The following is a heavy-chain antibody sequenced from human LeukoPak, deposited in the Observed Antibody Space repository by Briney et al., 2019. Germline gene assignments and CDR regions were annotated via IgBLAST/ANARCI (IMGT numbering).Heavy chain of an antibody. V-gene: IGHV4-59*12. D-gene: IGHD3-10*01. Sequence: SETLSLTCTVSGGSINNYYWSWIRQPPGKGLEWIGHVYYDGSNKNNPSLKSRVTMTVDTSKDQFSLKVTSVTAADTAMYFCARFGSYFEYWGQGILVTVSS. J-gene: IGHJ4*02. CDR2: VYYDGSN. CDR1: GGSINNYY. CDR3: ARFGSYFEY.